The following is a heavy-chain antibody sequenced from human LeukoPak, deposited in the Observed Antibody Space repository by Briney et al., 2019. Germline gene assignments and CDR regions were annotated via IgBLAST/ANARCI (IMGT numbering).Heavy chain of an antibody. CDR2: IYHSGST. J-gene: IGHJ4*02. CDR3: ARMLPDYYDSSGYDY. CDR1: GGSISSSNW. D-gene: IGHD3-22*01. Sequence: SETLSLTCAVSGGSISSSNWWSWVRQPPGKGLEWIGEIYHSGSTNYNPSLKSRVTISVDKSENQFSLKLSSVTAADTAVYYCARMLPDYYDSSGYDYWGQGTLVTVSS. V-gene: IGHV4-4*02.